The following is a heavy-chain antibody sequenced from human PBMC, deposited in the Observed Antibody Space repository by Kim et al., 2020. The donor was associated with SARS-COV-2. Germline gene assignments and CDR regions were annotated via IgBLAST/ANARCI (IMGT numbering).Heavy chain of an antibody. Sequence: GGSLRLSCAASGFTFSSYGMHWVRQAPGKGLEWVAVIWYDGSNKYYADSVKGRFTISRDNSKNTLYLQMNSLRAEDTAVYYCAKAARDAYFDYWGQGTLVTVSS. CDR3: AKAARDAYFDY. CDR2: IWYDGSNK. V-gene: IGHV3-33*06. CDR1: GFTFSSYG. J-gene: IGHJ4*02.